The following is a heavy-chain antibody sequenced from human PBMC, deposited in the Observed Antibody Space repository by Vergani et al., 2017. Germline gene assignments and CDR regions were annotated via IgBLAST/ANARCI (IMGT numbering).Heavy chain of an antibody. Sequence: QVQLQQWGAGLLKPSETLSLTCAVYGGSFSGYYWSWIRQPPGTGMEWIGEINHSGSTNYNPSRRSRVTISVDTSKNQFSLRLSSVTAADTAVYYCARVQELNDLWSGYRGRYYYYMDVWGKGTTVTVSS. V-gene: IGHV4-34*01. J-gene: IGHJ6*03. CDR3: ARVQELNDLWSGYRGRYYYYMDV. CDR2: INHSGST. CDR1: GGSFSGYY. D-gene: IGHD3-3*01.